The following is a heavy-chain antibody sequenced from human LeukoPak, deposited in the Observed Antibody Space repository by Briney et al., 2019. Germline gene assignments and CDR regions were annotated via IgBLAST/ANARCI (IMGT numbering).Heavy chain of an antibody. Sequence: KSSETLSLTCTVSGGSISTYYWSWIRQPPGKGLEWIGYIFYSGSTNYNPSLKSRVTISVDTSKNQFSLKLSSVTAADTAVYYCARSIAAAGTDFDYWGQGTLVTVSS. D-gene: IGHD6-13*01. V-gene: IGHV4-59*01. J-gene: IGHJ4*02. CDR3: ARSIAAAGTDFDY. CDR2: IFYSGST. CDR1: GGSISTYY.